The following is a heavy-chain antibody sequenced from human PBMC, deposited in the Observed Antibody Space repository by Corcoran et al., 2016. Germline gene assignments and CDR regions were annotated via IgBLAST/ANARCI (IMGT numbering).Heavy chain of an antibody. CDR3: ARGRRSYYDSSGYSY. D-gene: IGHD3-22*01. J-gene: IGHJ4*02. CDR1: GGSFSGYY. Sequence: QVQLQQWGAGLLKPSETLSLTCAVYGGSFSGYYWSWIRQPPGKGLEWIGEINHSGSTNYNPSLKSRVTISVDTSKNQLSLKLSSVTAADTAVYYCARGRRSYYDSSGYSYWGQGTLVTVSS. V-gene: IGHV4-34*01. CDR2: INHSGST.